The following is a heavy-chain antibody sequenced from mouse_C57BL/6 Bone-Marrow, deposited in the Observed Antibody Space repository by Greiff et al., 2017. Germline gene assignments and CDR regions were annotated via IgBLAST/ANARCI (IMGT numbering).Heavy chain of an antibody. CDR3: ATPTAMDY. CDR2: ISNGGGST. CDR1: GFTFSDYY. J-gene: IGHJ4*01. D-gene: IGHD6-1*01. Sequence: EVKVVESGGGLVQPGGSLKLSCAASGFTFSDYYMYWVRQTPEKRLEWVAYISNGGGSTYYPDTVKGRFTISRDNAKNTLYLQMSRLKSEDTAMYYCATPTAMDYWGQGTSVTVSS. V-gene: IGHV5-12*01.